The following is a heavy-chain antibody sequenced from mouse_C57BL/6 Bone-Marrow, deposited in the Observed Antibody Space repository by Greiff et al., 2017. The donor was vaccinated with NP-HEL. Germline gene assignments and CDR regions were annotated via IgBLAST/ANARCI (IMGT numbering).Heavy chain of an antibody. CDR1: GFTFSDYY. V-gene: IGHV5-16*01. CDR3: ARDSSYYGSSYYAMDY. D-gene: IGHD1-1*01. J-gene: IGHJ4*01. CDR2: INYDGSST. Sequence: EVQLVESEGGLVQPGSSMKLSCTASGFTFSDYYMAWVRQVPEKGLEWVANINYDGSSTYYLDSLKSRFIISRDNAKNILYLQMSSLKSEDTATYYCARDSSYYGSSYYAMDYWGQGTSVTVSS.